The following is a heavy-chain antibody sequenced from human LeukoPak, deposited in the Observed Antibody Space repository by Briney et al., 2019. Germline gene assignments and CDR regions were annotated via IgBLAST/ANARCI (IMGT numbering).Heavy chain of an antibody. J-gene: IGHJ3*02. V-gene: IGHV3-23*01. CDR1: RFTFSSYA. Sequence: GGSLRLSCAASRFTFSSYAMSWVRQAPGKGLEWVSAISGSGGSTYYADSVKGRFTISRDNSKNTLYLQMNSLRAEDTAVYYCAKSRGYYDSSGYVDAFDIWGQGTMVTVSS. D-gene: IGHD3-22*01. CDR3: AKSRGYYDSSGYVDAFDI. CDR2: ISGSGGST.